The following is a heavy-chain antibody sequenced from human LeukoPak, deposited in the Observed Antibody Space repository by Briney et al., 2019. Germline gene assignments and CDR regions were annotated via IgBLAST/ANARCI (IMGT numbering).Heavy chain of an antibody. Sequence: ASVKVSCKASGYTFTGCYMHWVRQAPGQGLEWMGRINPNSGGTNYAQKFQGRVTMTRDTSISTAYMELSRLRSDDTAVYYCARVRGSGSSIPPFDYWGQGTLVTVSS. CDR1: GYTFTGCY. CDR3: ARVRGSGSSIPPFDY. V-gene: IGHV1-2*06. J-gene: IGHJ4*02. CDR2: INPNSGGT. D-gene: IGHD3-10*01.